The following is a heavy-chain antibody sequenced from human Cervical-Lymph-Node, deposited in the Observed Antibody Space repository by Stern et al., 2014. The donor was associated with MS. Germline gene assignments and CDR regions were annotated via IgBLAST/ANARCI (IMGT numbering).Heavy chain of an antibody. D-gene: IGHD3-22*01. J-gene: IGHJ4*02. Sequence: QVQLVESGGGVVQPGRSLRLSCAASGFTFTSFPMYWVRQAPGKGLEWVAVISYDGSKKYYAESVKGRFTISRDSSKNTLYLQMNSLRVEDTAVYYCARDTYHYDNNGSVTYDYFDYWGQGTLVTVSS. CDR1: GFTFTSFP. V-gene: IGHV3-30*01. CDR2: ISYDGSKK. CDR3: ARDTYHYDNNGSVTYDYFDY.